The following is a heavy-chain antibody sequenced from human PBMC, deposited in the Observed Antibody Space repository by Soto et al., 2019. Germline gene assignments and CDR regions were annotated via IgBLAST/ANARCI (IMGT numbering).Heavy chain of an antibody. J-gene: IGHJ4*02. D-gene: IGHD4-4*01. CDR1: GYTLSNDG. V-gene: IGHV1-18*01. CDR2: VTAYSGYP. Sequence: QVQLVQSGVDVKKPGASVKVSCKTSGYTLSNDGLSWVRQSPGQGLEWMGWVTAYSGYPNYAQKFQGRVTMTTDTSTNTAYLELRSLRSDDTAIYSCASHGNSWSLDYWGQGTLVTVSS. CDR3: ASHGNSWSLDY.